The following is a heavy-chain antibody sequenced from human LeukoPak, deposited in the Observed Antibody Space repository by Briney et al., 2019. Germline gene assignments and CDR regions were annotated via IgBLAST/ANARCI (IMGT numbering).Heavy chain of an antibody. CDR3: ARDSKGAKWPPLIDY. D-gene: IGHD5-12*01. CDR1: GFTFSSYA. CDR2: ISYDGSNK. J-gene: IGHJ4*02. Sequence: GGSLRLSCAASGFTFSSYAMHWVRQAPGKGLEWVAVISYDGSNKHYADSVKGRFTISRDNSKNTLYLQMNSLRAEDTAVYYCARDSKGAKWPPLIDYWGQGTLVTVSS. V-gene: IGHV3-30-3*01.